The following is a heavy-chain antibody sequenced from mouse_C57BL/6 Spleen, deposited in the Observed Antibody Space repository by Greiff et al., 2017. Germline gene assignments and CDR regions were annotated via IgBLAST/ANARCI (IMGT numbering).Heavy chain of an antibody. Sequence: QVQLQQSGAELVKPGASVKISCKASGYAFSSYWMNWVKQRPGKGLEWIGQIYPGDGDTNYNGKFKGKATLTADKSSSTAYMQLSSLTSEDSAVYFCARGGTSHYFDYWGQGTTLTVSS. CDR3: ARGGTSHYFDY. J-gene: IGHJ2*01. V-gene: IGHV1-80*01. CDR1: GYAFSSYW. D-gene: IGHD3-3*01. CDR2: IYPGDGDT.